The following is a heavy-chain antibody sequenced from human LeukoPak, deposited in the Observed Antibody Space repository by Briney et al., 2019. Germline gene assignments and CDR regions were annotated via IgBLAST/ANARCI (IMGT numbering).Heavy chain of an antibody. V-gene: IGHV3-30*04. CDR3: AREEGGYSGYDSVDY. D-gene: IGHD5-12*01. J-gene: IGHJ4*02. CDR1: GFTFSSYA. CDR2: ISYDGSNK. Sequence: GGSLRLSCAGSGFTFSSYAMHWVRQAPGKGLEWVAVISYDGSNKYYADSVKGRFTISRDNSKNTLYLQMNSLRAEDTAAYYCAREEGGYSGYDSVDYWGQGTLVTVSS.